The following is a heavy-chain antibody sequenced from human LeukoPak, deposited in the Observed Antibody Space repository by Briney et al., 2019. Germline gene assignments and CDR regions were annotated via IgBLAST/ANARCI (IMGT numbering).Heavy chain of an antibody. Sequence: GGSLRLSCAASGFTFSSYWMHWVRQAPGKGLEWVANIKEDGSEKYYVDSVKGRFTISRDNAKNSLYLQMNSLRAEDTAVYYCAKDRDSSSSAPGDYFDYWGQGTLVTVSS. CDR2: IKEDGSEK. D-gene: IGHD6-6*01. CDR1: GFTFSSYW. V-gene: IGHV3-7*03. J-gene: IGHJ4*02. CDR3: AKDRDSSSSAPGDYFDY.